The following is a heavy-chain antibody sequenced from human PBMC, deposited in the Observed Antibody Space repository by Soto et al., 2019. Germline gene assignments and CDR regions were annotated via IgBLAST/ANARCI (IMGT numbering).Heavy chain of an antibody. V-gene: IGHV3-9*01. Sequence: EVQLAASGGGLVQPARSLRLSCAASGFTFDDYAMHWVRQAPGKGLEWVSGISWNSGSIGYADSVKGRFTISRDNAKNSLYLQMNSLRAEDTALIYCAKDIANDGAECYDLDYWGQGTLVTVSS. CDR3: AKDIANDGAECYDLDY. CDR2: ISWNSGSI. D-gene: IGHD3-10*01. CDR1: GFTFDDYA. J-gene: IGHJ4*02.